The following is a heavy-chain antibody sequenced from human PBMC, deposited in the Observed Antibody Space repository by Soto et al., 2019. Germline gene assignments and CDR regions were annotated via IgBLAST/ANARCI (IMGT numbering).Heavy chain of an antibody. Sequence: GGSLRLSCAASGFTFSSYAMSWVRQAPGKGLEWVSAISGSGGSTYYADPVKGRFTISRDNSKNTLCLQMNSLRAEDTAVYYCAKSPRGYFDYWGQGTLVTVSS. CDR3: AKSPRGYFDY. D-gene: IGHD3-10*01. J-gene: IGHJ4*02. CDR1: GFTFSSYA. V-gene: IGHV3-23*01. CDR2: ISGSGGST.